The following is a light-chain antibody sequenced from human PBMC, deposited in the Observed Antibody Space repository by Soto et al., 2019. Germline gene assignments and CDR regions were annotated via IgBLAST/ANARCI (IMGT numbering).Light chain of an antibody. Sequence: DIPMTQSPSTLSASVGDRVTITCRASQTISNWLAWFQQKPGKAPKLLIYEASSLESGVPSRFRGSGSGTEFTLNISSLQPDDFATYYCQQHNTYPTFGGGTKVEIK. V-gene: IGKV1-5*03. CDR1: QTISNW. J-gene: IGKJ4*01. CDR2: EAS. CDR3: QQHNTYPT.